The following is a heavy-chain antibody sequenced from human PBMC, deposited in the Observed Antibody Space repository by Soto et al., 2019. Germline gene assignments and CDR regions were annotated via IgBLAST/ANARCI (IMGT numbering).Heavy chain of an antibody. V-gene: IGHV3-21*01. D-gene: IGHD6-13*01. Sequence: GGSLRLSCAASGFMFSGYAMNWVRQAPGKGLEWVSSISSTSGHIYYADSVKGRFTISRDNAKNSLYLQMNSLRAEDTAVYYRARDRQHSSSWYWVPSWFDPWGQGTLVTVSS. CDR3: ARDRQHSSSWYWVPSWFDP. CDR2: ISSTSGHI. J-gene: IGHJ5*02. CDR1: GFMFSGYA.